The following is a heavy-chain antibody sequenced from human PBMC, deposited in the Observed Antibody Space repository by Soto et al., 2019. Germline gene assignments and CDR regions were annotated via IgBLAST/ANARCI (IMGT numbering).Heavy chain of an antibody. CDR1: GFAFSSYE. J-gene: IGHJ6*02. Sequence: EVQLVESGGGLVQPGGSLRLSCTASGFAFSSYEMNWVRQAPGKGLEWVSYISSSSATIHYVDSVKGRFTISRDNAKNSVCGQRNSRRAEVSVFYYWGRAAGIMPRGFRGMDVWGQGPTVTVPS. CDR3: GRAAGIMPRGFRGMDV. V-gene: IGHV3-48*03. CDR2: ISSSSATI. D-gene: IGHD3-10*01.